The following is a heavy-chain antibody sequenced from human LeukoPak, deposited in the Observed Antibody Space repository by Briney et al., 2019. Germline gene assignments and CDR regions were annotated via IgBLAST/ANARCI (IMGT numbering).Heavy chain of an antibody. V-gene: IGHV3-21*01. CDR2: ISSSSSYI. CDR3: ARADSSSPFDAFDI. D-gene: IGHD6-6*01. CDR1: GFTFSSYS. J-gene: IGHJ3*02. Sequence: PGGSLRLSCAASGFTFSSYSMNWVRQAPGKGLEWVSSISSSSSYIYYADSVKGRFTISRDNAKNSLYLQMNSLRAEDTAVYYCARADSSSPFDAFDIWGQGTMVTVSS.